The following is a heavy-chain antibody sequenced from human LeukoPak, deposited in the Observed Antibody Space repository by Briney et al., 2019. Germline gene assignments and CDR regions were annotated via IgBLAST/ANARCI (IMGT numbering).Heavy chain of an antibody. Sequence: GGSLRLSCAASGFTFSSYGMHWVRQAPGEGLEWVAVISYDGSNKYYADSVKGRFTISRDNSKNTLYLQMNSLRAEDTAVYYCAKTYSSGWSLVDYWGQGTLVTVSS. CDR2: ISYDGSNK. V-gene: IGHV3-30*18. D-gene: IGHD6-19*01. CDR1: GFTFSSYG. CDR3: AKTYSSGWSLVDY. J-gene: IGHJ4*02.